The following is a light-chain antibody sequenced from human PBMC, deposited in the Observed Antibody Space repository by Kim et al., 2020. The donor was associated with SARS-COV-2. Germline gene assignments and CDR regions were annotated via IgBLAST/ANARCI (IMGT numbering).Light chain of an antibody. V-gene: IGKV3-20*01. Sequence: SPGVRATLSCRTRQGVSDSNLAGDQHNPGRAPRLLIYGASTGATGIPDRFSGRGSGTDFTLTISRREPEDFAMYYCQQYGYPPWTFGQGTKVDIK. J-gene: IGKJ1*01. CDR1: QGVSDSN. CDR3: QQYGYPPWT. CDR2: GAS.